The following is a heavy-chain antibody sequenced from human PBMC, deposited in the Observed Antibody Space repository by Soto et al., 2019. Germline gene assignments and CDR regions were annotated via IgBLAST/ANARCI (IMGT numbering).Heavy chain of an antibody. Sequence: GASVKVSCKAIGYSFTRHYMHWVRQAPGQGLEWMGTIFPVVGIAAYAQKFQGRVTITADTTTSTAYMELSSLESEDTAVYYCAGYEAAAGTVIRYYYYGMDVWGQGTTVTVSS. CDR1: GYSFTRHY. CDR3: AGYEAAAGTVIRYYYYGMDV. CDR2: IFPVVGIA. V-gene: IGHV1-46*01. J-gene: IGHJ6*02. D-gene: IGHD6-13*01.